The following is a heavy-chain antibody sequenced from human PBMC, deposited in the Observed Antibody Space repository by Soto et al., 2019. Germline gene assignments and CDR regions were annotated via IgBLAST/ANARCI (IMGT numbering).Heavy chain of an antibody. CDR3: ARQRTTVVTQAYFDN. J-gene: IGHJ4*02. CDR2: IYYSGRT. V-gene: IGHV4-39*01. Sequence: PSETLSLTCIVSGESISSSSYYWGWIRQPPGKGLEWIGSIYYSGRTYYNPSFKSRVTISIDTSKNQFSLKLSSVTATDTAVYYCARQRTTVVTQAYFDNWGKGALVTVSS. CDR1: GESISSSSYY. D-gene: IGHD2-21*02.